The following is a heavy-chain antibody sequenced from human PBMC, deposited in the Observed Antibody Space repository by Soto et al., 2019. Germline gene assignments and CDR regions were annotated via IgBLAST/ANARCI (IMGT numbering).Heavy chain of an antibody. CDR1: GGTFSSYA. CDR2: IIPIFGTA. V-gene: IGHV1-69*01. Sequence: QVQLVQSGAEVKKPGSSVKFSCKASGGTFSSYAVSWVRQAPGQGLEWMGGIIPIFGTANYAQKFQGRVTITADESTSTAYMELSSLRSEDTAVYYSARDTAIIVATSYGYGMDVWGQGTTVTVSS. CDR3: ARDTAIIVATSYGYGMDV. D-gene: IGHD5-12*01. J-gene: IGHJ6*02.